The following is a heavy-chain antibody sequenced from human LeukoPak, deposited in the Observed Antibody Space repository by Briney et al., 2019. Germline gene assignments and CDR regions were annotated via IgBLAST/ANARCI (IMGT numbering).Heavy chain of an antibody. CDR2: INPSGGST. CDR3: ARGYYDSSGYYHDAFDI. D-gene: IGHD3-22*01. Sequence: ASVKVSCKASGYTFTNYYMHWVRQAPGQGLEWMGIINPSGGSTSYAQKFQGRVTMTRDTSTRTVYMELSSLRSEDTAVYCCARGYYDSSGYYHDAFDIWGQGTMVTVSS. V-gene: IGHV1-46*01. J-gene: IGHJ3*02. CDR1: GYTFTNYY.